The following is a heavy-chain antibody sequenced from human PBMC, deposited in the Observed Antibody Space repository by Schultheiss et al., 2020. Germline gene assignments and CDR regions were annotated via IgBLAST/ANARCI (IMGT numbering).Heavy chain of an antibody. V-gene: IGHV3-23*01. CDR3: ARSRDYGDPEVPLDY. D-gene: IGHD4-17*01. CDR1: GFTFTSYA. J-gene: IGHJ4*02. CDR2: ISASGGST. Sequence: GGSLRLSCAASGFTFTSYAMTWVRQAPGKGLEWVSGISASGGSTYYADSVKGRFTISRDNAKNSLYLQMNSLRSDDTAVYFCARSRDYGDPEVPLDYWGQGTLVTVSS.